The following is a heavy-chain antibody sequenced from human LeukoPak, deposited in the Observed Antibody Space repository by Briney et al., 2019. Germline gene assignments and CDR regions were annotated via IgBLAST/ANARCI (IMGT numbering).Heavy chain of an antibody. V-gene: IGHV1-69*06. Sequence: SVKVSCKASGGTFSSYAISWVRQAPRQGLEWMGGIIPIFGTANYAQKFQGRVTITADKSTSTAYMELSSLRSEDTAVYYCARDGTIVGATSGWFDPWGQGTLVTVSS. CDR1: GGTFSSYA. CDR2: IIPIFGTA. J-gene: IGHJ5*02. CDR3: ARDGTIVGATSGWFDP. D-gene: IGHD1-26*01.